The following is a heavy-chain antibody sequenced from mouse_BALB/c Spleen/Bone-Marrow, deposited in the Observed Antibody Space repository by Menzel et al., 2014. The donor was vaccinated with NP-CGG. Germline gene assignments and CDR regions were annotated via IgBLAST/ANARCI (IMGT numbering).Heavy chain of an antibody. D-gene: IGHD4-1*02. J-gene: IGHJ3*01. CDR1: GFTFSSYG. CDR3: ALNWDSAY. CDR2: INNGGTYT. V-gene: IGHV5-6*01. Sequence: EVQRVESGRDLVKPGGSLKLSCAASGFTFSSYGMSWVRQTPDKRLEWVATINNGGTYTYYPDSVKGRFTISRDNAKNTLYLQMSRLKSEDTAMYYCALNWDSAYWGQGTLVTVSA.